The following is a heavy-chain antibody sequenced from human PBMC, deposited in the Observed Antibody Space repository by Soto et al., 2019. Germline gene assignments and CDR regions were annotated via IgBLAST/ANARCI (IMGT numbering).Heavy chain of an antibody. CDR1: GGSFSGYY. J-gene: IGHJ4*02. CDR3: VVGYYFDN. CDR2: INQSGST. D-gene: IGHD2-8*02. V-gene: IGHV4-34*02. Sequence: QVQLQQWGAGLLKPSETLSLTCAVYGGSFSGYYWSWIRQPPGKGLQWIGEINQSGSTKYNPSFKSRVSISVDTSKNHFSLKLTSVTAADTAMYYCVVGYYFDNWGQGTLATVAS.